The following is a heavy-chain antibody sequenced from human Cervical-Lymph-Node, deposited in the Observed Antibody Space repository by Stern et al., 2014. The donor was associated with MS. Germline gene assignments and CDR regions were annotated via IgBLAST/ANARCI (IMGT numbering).Heavy chain of an antibody. V-gene: IGHV5-51*01. D-gene: IGHD1-26*01. CDR2: FYPGDSDT. J-gene: IGHJ4*02. CDR1: GYSFTLYW. CDR3: AALVRGSYFY. Sequence: EVHLVESGAEMKKPGESLKISCKGSGYSFTLYWIGWVRQMPGKVLEWMVIFYPGDSDTRSSPSFQGQVTISADKSISTAYLQWSSLKASDTAMYYCAALVRGSYFYWGQGTLVTVSS.